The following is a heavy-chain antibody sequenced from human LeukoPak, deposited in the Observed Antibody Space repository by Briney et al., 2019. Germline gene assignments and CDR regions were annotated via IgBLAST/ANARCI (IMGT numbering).Heavy chain of an antibody. D-gene: IGHD6-13*01. J-gene: IGHJ5*02. CDR1: GYTFTGYY. V-gene: IGHV1-2*02. CDR2: INPNSGGT. CDR3: AREADPIAAGWFDP. Sequence: LWASVKVSCKASGYTFTGYYMHWVRQAPGQGLEWMGWINPNSGGTNYAQKFQGRVTMTRDTSISTAYMELSRLRSDDTAVYYCAREADPIAAGWFDPWGQGTLVTVSS.